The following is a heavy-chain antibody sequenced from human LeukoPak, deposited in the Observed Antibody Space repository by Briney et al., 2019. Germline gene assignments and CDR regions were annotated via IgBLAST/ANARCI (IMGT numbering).Heavy chain of an antibody. J-gene: IGHJ4*02. CDR1: GGSISSSSYY. Sequence: PSETLSLTCTVSGGSISSSSYYWGWIRQPPGKGLEWIGYIYHSGSTYYNPSLKSRVTISVDRSKNQFSLKLSSVTAADTAVYYCARGRAAAVSYWDQGTLVTVSS. V-gene: IGHV4-30-2*01. D-gene: IGHD6-13*01. CDR3: ARGRAAAVSY. CDR2: IYHSGST.